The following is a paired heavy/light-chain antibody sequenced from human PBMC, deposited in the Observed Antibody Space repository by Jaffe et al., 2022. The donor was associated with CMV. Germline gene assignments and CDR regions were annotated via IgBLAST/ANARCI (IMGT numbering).Heavy chain of an antibody. J-gene: IGHJ6*02. Sequence: QVQLVQSGTEMKKPGSSVKVSCKASGGTFSSYAVSWVRQAPGQGLEWMGGIISMIGSTSYAPKYQGRITITEDESTSTVFMELSSLRSEDTGVYYCANPRWDHQTDVWGQGTTVIVSS. CDR3: ANPRWDHQTDV. V-gene: IGHV1-69*01. CDR2: IISMIGST. CDR1: GGTFSSYA. D-gene: IGHD1-26*01.
Light chain of an antibody. CDR3: HQYGSSPLT. Sequence: EIVLTQSPGTLSLSPGERATLSCRASHFVSFLAWFQHKPGQAPRVLIYGASSRAAGIPDRFSASASGTDFTLTINRLEPEDSAVYYCHQYGSSPLTFGGGTKVEIK. V-gene: IGKV3-20*01. CDR1: HFVSF. CDR2: GAS. J-gene: IGKJ4*01.